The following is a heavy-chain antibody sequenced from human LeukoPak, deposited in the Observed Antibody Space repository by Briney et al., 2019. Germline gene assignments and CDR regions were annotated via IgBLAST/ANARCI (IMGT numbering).Heavy chain of an antibody. J-gene: IGHJ6*03. Sequence: GESLKISCKGSGYSFTSNWIGWVRQMPGKGLERMGIIYPGDSDTRYNPSFQGQVTISADKSISIAYLQWSSLKASDTAMYYCARQSSSLREYYMDVWGKGTTVTVSS. D-gene: IGHD6-6*01. CDR1: GYSFTSNW. CDR3: ARQSSSLREYYMDV. CDR2: IYPGDSDT. V-gene: IGHV5-51*01.